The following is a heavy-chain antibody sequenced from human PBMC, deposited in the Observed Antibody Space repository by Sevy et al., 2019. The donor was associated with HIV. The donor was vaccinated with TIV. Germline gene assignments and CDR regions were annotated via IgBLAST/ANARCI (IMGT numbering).Heavy chain of an antibody. CDR1: GFTFSSYW. J-gene: IGHJ6*02. V-gene: IGHV3-7*03. CDR3: ARDCNSATCLWGLDV. Sequence: GGSLRLSCAASGFTFSSYWMSWVRQAPGKGLEWVATMKEDGSERNYVDSVKGRFTISRDNAKNSLYLQMNSLRAEDTAVYYCARDCNSATCLWGLDVWGLGTTVTVSS. D-gene: IGHD1-26*01. CDR2: MKEDGSER.